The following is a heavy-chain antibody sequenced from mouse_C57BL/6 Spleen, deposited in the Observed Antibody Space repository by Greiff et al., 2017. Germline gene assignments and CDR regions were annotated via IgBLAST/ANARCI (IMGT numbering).Heavy chain of an antibody. Sequence: VQLQQSGPELVKPGASVKISCTASGYSFTGYYMNWVKQSPEKSLEWIGEINPSTGGTTYNQKFKAKATLTVDKSSSTAYMQLKSLTSEDSAVYYCARGLLYCDYWGKGTTRTVSS. V-gene: IGHV1-42*01. D-gene: IGHD2-13*01. CDR1: GYSFTGYY. CDR3: ARGLLYCDY. CDR2: INPSTGGT. J-gene: IGHJ2*01.